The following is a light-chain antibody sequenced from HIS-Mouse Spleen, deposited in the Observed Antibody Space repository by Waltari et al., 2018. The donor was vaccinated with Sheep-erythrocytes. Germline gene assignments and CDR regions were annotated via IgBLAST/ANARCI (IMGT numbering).Light chain of an antibody. V-gene: IGKV1D-13*01. CDR2: DDS. CDR3: QQFNNYPRT. Sequence: AIQLTQSPSSLSASVGDRVTITCRASQGISSTFAWYQQKPGKAPKLLIYDDSRLESGVPSRFSGSGSGTDFTLTISSLQPEDFATYYCQQFNNYPRTFGQGTKVEIK. J-gene: IGKJ1*01. CDR1: QGISST.